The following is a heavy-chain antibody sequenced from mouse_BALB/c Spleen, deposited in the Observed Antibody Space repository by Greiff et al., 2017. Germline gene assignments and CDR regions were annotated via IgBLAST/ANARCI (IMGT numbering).Heavy chain of an antibody. Sequence: VQGVESGPGLVAPSQSLSITCTVSGFSLTSYGVHWVRQPPGKGLEWLGVIWAGGSTNYNSALMSRLSISKDNSKSQVFLKMNSLQTDDTAMYYCAREGYYGSSYWGQGTTLTVSS. V-gene: IGHV2-9*02. CDR2: IWAGGST. D-gene: IGHD1-1*01. CDR1: GFSLTSYG. CDR3: AREGYYGSSY. J-gene: IGHJ2*01.